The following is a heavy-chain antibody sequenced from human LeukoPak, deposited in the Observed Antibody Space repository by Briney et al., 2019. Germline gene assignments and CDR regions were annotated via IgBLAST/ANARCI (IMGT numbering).Heavy chain of an antibody. CDR2: IYYSGST. CDR3: ARHDYDFWSGSPSPDAFDI. D-gene: IGHD3-3*01. J-gene: IGHJ3*02. Sequence: SETLSLTCTVSGGSISSSSYYWGWIRQPPGTGLEWIGSIYYSGSTYYNPSLKSRVTISVDTSKNQFSLKLSSVTAADTAVYYCARHDYDFWSGSPSPDAFDIWGQGTMVTVSS. CDR1: GGSISSSSYY. V-gene: IGHV4-39*01.